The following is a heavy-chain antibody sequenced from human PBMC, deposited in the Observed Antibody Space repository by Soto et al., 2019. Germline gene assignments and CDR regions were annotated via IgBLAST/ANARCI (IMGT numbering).Heavy chain of an antibody. CDR1: GGSINSDDYY. J-gene: IGHJ5*02. CDR2: IFHSGTT. CDR3: GRGRRGFDWFDP. Sequence: QVQVQESGPGLVKPSQTLSLTCTVSGGSINSDDYYWMWIRQHPGKGLEWIGHIFHSGTTYYNSSLKSRITLSVDTSKIQFSLKLNSVTGADTAVYYCGRGRRGFDWFDPWGQGTLVTVSS. V-gene: IGHV4-31*03.